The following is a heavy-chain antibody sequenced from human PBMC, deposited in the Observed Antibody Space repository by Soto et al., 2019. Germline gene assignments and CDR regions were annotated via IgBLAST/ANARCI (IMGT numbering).Heavy chain of an antibody. Sequence: GASLKISCKGSGYSFTSYWISWVRQMPGKGLEWMGRIDPSDSYTNYSPSFQGHVTISADKSISTAYLQWSSLKASDTAMYYCARHNITIFGVVTPGADYWGQGTLVTVSS. CDR3: ARHNITIFGVVTPGADY. CDR2: IDPSDSYT. D-gene: IGHD3-3*01. J-gene: IGHJ4*02. CDR1: GYSFTSYW. V-gene: IGHV5-10-1*01.